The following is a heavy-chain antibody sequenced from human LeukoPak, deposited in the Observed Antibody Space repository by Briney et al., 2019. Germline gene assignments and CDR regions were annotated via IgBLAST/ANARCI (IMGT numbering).Heavy chain of an antibody. J-gene: IGHJ4*02. CDR3: TTDRGGGYCSSTSCYYYGYFDY. D-gene: IGHD2-2*01. Sequence: GGSLRLSCAASGFTFSNAWMSWVRQAPGKGLEWVGRIKSKTDGGTTDYAAPVKGRFTISRDDSKNTLYLQMNSLKTEDTAMYYCTTDRGGGYCSSTSCYYYGYFDYWGQGTLVTVSS. CDR2: IKSKTDGGTT. V-gene: IGHV3-15*01. CDR1: GFTFSNAW.